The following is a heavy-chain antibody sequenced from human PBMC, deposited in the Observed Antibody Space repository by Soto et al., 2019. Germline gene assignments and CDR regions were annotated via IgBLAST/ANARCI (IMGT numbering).Heavy chain of an antibody. D-gene: IGHD1-7*01. CDR2: IGGSGYNT. CDR1: GFTFSSYA. Sequence: GGSLRLSCAASGFTFSSYAMSWVRQAPGKGLEWVSAIGGSGYNTYYADSVKGRFSISRDNSKNTLYLQMNSLRAEDTAVYYCARVFGKNWNYGGLDYWGQGTLVTVSS. CDR3: ARVFGKNWNYGGLDY. J-gene: IGHJ4*02. V-gene: IGHV3-23*01.